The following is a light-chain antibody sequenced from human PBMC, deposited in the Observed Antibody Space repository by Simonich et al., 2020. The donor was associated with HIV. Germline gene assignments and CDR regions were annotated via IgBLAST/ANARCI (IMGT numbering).Light chain of an antibody. CDR1: QSISSY. J-gene: IGKJ4*01. CDR3: QQIYSTPLT. Sequence: DIRMTQSSSSLSASIRERVTITCRASQSISSYLNWYHQKPGKAPKLLIYAASSLQSGVPSRFSGSGSGTDFALTISSLQPEDFATYFCQQIYSTPLTFGGGTKLEIK. V-gene: IGKV1-39*01. CDR2: AAS.